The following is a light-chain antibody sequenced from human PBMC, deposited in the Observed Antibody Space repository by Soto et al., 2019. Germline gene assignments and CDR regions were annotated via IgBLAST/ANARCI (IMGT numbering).Light chain of an antibody. Sequence: DIQMTQSPSSLSASVGDRFTITCRASQSISTFLNWYQQKPGKAPKLLIYAASSLQSGVPSRFSGSGSGTHFTLTISSLQPEDFATYYCQQTYNTPITFGQGTRLEIK. CDR3: QQTYNTPIT. CDR2: AAS. J-gene: IGKJ5*01. V-gene: IGKV1-39*01. CDR1: QSISTF.